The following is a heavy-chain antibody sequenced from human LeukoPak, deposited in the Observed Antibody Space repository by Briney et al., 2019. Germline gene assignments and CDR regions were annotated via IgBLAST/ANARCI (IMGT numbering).Heavy chain of an antibody. D-gene: IGHD6-13*01. CDR2: ISFDGINK. V-gene: IGHV3-30*18. CDR3: AKGGGTGYSSSWYSN. CDR1: GFTFSSYG. J-gene: IGHJ4*02. Sequence: PGGSLRLSCAASGFTFSSYGMHWVRQAPGKGLEWVAVISFDGINKFYADSVKGRFTISRDNSENTLYLQMNSLRVEDTAVYYCAKGGGTGYSSSWYSNWGQGTLVTVSS.